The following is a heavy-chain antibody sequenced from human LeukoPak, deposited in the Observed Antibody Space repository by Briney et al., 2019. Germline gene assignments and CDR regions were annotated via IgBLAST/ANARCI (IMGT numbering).Heavy chain of an antibody. V-gene: IGHV3-30*04. CDR2: ISYDGSNK. CDR3: AMDSSGYYGSFAY. J-gene: IGHJ4*02. Sequence: PGGSLRLSCAASGFTFSSYAMHWVRQAPGKGLEWVAIISYDGSNKYYADSVKGRFTISRDNSKNTLYLQMNSLRAEDTAVYYCAMDSSGYYGSFAYWGQGTLVTVSS. D-gene: IGHD6-19*01. CDR1: GFTFSSYA.